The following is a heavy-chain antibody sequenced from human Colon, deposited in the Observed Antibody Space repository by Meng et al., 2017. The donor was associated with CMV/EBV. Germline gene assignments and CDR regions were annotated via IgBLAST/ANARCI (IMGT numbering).Heavy chain of an antibody. V-gene: IGHV4-61*01. J-gene: IGHJ6*02. CDR1: GGSVGTGSYY. Sequence: GSLRLSCTVSGGSVGTGSYYWSWIRQSPGKGLDWIGYIYYRGSSNYNPSLKSRVTMSIDTSKNQFALELTSVTAADTAVYYCAREGGGISAVLRSDYYGLDVWGQGIAVTVSS. D-gene: IGHD6-13*01. CDR3: AREGGGISAVLRSDYYGLDV. CDR2: IYYRGSS.